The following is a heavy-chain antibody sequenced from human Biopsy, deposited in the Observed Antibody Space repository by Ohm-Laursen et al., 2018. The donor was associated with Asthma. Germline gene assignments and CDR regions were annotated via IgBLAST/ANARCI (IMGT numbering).Heavy chain of an antibody. D-gene: IGHD3-10*01. V-gene: IGHV4-61*01. Sequence: SDTPSLTCPVSGGSVSTGSYYWSWIRQPPGKGLEWLGYIYYTGSDNYNPSLKSRVTISVDTSKNQFSLRLNSVTAADTAVYYCARGPNYHGSGRAPIGIDVWGQGTTVTVSS. J-gene: IGHJ6*02. CDR1: GGSVSTGSYY. CDR3: ARGPNYHGSGRAPIGIDV. CDR2: IYYTGSD.